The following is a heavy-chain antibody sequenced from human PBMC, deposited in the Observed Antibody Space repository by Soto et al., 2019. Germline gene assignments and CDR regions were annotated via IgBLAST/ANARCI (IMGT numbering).Heavy chain of an antibody. V-gene: IGHV3-15*01. CDR3: TTDSSSWAYYYYYGMDV. Sequence: GGSLRLSCTVSGFTFSNAWMTWVRQAPGKGLEWVGRIKSKTDDGTTDYAAPVKGRFTISRDDSRNTLYLQMNSLKTEDTAVYYCTTDSSSWAYYYYYGMDVWRQGTTVTVSS. CDR2: IKSKTDDGTT. J-gene: IGHJ6*02. D-gene: IGHD2-2*01. CDR1: GFTFSNAW.